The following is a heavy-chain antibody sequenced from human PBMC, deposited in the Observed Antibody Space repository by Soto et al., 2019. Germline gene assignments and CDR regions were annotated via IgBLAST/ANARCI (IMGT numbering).Heavy chain of an antibody. D-gene: IGHD1-26*01. Sequence: GGSLRLSCAASGFSFRTYTMSWVRQDPGKGLEWLSVISGSGGSPSYADSVQGRFVISRDNARNTLYLHMNSLRAEDTAMYYCAKARCTTTDCYVPDYWGRGTLVTVSS. CDR1: GFSFRTYT. J-gene: IGHJ4*02. V-gene: IGHV3-23*01. CDR3: AKARCTTTDCYVPDY. CDR2: ISGSGGSP.